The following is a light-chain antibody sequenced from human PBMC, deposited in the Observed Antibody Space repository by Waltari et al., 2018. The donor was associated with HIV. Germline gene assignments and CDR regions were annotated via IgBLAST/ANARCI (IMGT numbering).Light chain of an antibody. CDR2: GAS. J-gene: IGKJ2*01. CDR1: QSVSSSY. Sequence: EIVLTQSPGTLSLSPGERATLSCRASQSVSSSYLAWNQQNFGQAPILLIYGASGSATGIPDRFSGIGSGTDFTLTISRLEAEDFAVCYCQQYGNSPPYTFGQGTKLEIK. CDR3: QQYGNSPPYT. V-gene: IGKV3-20*01.